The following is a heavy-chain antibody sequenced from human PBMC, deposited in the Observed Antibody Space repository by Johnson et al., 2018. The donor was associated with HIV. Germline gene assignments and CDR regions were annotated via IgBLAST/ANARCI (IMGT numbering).Heavy chain of an antibody. CDR2: ISSSGSTL. V-gene: IGHV3-11*04. J-gene: IGHJ3*02. CDR3: ARRSVAGDDAFDI. D-gene: IGHD6-19*01. Sequence: SYISSSGSTLDYADSVKGRFIISRDTAKKSLYLQMNSLRGEDTAVYYCARRSVAGDDAFDIWGQGTTVTVSS.